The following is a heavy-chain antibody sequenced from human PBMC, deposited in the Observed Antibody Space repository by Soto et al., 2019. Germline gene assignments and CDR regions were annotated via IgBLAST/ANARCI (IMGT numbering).Heavy chain of an antibody. CDR3: ARSDPYRSSVVLGAFDI. Sequence: EVQLVESGGGLIQPGGSLRLSCAASGFTVSSNYMSWVRQAPGKGLEWVSVIYSGGSTYYADSVKGRFTISRDNSKNTLYLQMNSRRAEDTAVYYCARSDPYRSSVVLGAFDIWGQGTMVTVSS. CDR1: GFTVSSNY. V-gene: IGHV3-53*01. CDR2: IYSGGST. D-gene: IGHD6-6*01. J-gene: IGHJ3*02.